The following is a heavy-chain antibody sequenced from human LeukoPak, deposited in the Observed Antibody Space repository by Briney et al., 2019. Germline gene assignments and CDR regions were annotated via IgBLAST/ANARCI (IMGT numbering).Heavy chain of an antibody. D-gene: IGHD2-2*01. V-gene: IGHV1-69*05. CDR2: IIPIFGTA. CDR3: ATDPGEIVPAAKGPRGDYCYGMDV. J-gene: IGHJ6*02. Sequence: SVKVSCKASGGTFSSYAISWVRQAPGQGLEWMGGIIPIFGTANYAQKFQGRVTITTDESTSTAYMELSSLRSEDTAVYYCATDPGEIVPAAKGPRGDYCYGMDVWGQGTTVTVSS. CDR1: GGTFSSYA.